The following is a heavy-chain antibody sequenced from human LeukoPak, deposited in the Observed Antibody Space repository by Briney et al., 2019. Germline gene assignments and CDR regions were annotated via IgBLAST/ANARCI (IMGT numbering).Heavy chain of an antibody. CDR3: AKWITAHSGDDSDDAFDI. D-gene: IGHD5-12*01. J-gene: IGHJ3*02. V-gene: IGHV3-30*02. CDR2: IRYDGSNE. CDR1: GITSTSYG. Sequence: PGGSLRLSCEASGITSTSYGIHWVRQAPGKGLEWVAFIRYDGSNEHYADSVKGRFTISRDNAKNSLYLQMNSLRAEDTAVYYSAKWITAHSGDDSDDAFDIWGQGTLVTVSS.